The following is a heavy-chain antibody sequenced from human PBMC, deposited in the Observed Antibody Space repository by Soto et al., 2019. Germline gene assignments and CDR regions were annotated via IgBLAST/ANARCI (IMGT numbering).Heavy chain of an antibody. CDR3: AFIISYGGGACSYIYA. V-gene: IGHV3-30*03. Sequence: GESLRLSCAASGFPFLSYGTHWVRQAPGKRLEWVAVISYDGSNEYYADSVKGRFTISRDNSKNTLYLQMNSLRAEDTAVYYCAFIISYGGGACSYIYACGQGTVVTVSA. J-gene: IGHJ5*01. D-gene: IGHD2-21*02. CDR2: ISYDGSNE. CDR1: GFPFLSYG.